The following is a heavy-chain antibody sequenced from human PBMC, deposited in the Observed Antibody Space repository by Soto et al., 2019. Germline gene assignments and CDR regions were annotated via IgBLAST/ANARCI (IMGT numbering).Heavy chain of an antibody. V-gene: IGHV3-30*18. Sequence: HPGGSLRLSCAASGFTFSSYGMHWVRQAPGKGLEWVAVISYDGSNKYYADSVKGRFTISRDNSKNTLYLQMNSLRAEDTAVYYCAKSLYYYDSSEFDYWGQGTLVTVSS. J-gene: IGHJ4*02. D-gene: IGHD3-22*01. CDR1: GFTFSSYG. CDR3: AKSLYYYDSSEFDY. CDR2: ISYDGSNK.